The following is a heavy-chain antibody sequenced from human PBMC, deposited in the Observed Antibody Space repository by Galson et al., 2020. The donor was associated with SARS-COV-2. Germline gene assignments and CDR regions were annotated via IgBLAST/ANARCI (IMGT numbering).Heavy chain of an antibody. CDR2: INKSTSN. V-gene: IGHV4-61*01. CDR1: GVSVTSDSNN. CDR3: ARCNGDYGGCDGMDV. Sequence: SETLSLTCTVSGVSVTSDSNNWTRHRPPKGKELEWNGNINKSTSNNSNASIRSRLTISIDATTNPFSLKLSSVTSADTVVYYCARCNGDYGGCDGMDVWVQGTTVTVSS. J-gene: IGHJ6*02. D-gene: IGHD4-17*01.